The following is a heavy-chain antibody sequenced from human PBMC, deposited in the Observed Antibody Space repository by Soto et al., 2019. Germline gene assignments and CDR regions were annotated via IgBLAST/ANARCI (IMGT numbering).Heavy chain of an antibody. D-gene: IGHD1-1*01. V-gene: IGHV4-31*03. CDR1: GGSISSGGYY. CDR3: AAVRQHYFDY. J-gene: IGHJ4*02. CDR2: IYYSGST. Sequence: QVQLQESGPGLVKPSQTLSLTCTVSGGSISSGGYYWSWIRQYPGKGLEWIGYIYYSGSTYYNPSLKIRVTISVDPSKNQCSLNLSSVTAADTAVYYCAAVRQHYFDYWGQGTLVTVSS.